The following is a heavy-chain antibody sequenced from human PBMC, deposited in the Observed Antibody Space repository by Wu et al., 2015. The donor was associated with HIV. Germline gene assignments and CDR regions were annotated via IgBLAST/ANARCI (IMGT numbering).Heavy chain of an antibody. CDR1: GVTLSSFA. CDR3: ARRNSSLVGTVYQYYGMDV. Sequence: QVQLVQSGAEVKKPGSSVKVSCKASGVTLSSFAFTWVRQAPGQGLEWMGWISAYNGNTKYAQKLQDRVSMTTDTSTSTVYMELRSLRSDDTAIYYCARRNSSLVGTVYQYYGMDVWGQGTTVTVSS. V-gene: IGHV1-18*01. CDR2: ISAYNGNT. D-gene: IGHD6-13*01. J-gene: IGHJ6*02.